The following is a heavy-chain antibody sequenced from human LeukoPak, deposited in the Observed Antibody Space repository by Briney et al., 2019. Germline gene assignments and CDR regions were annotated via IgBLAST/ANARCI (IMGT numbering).Heavy chain of an antibody. J-gene: IGHJ4*02. V-gene: IGHV1-2*04. CDR1: GYIFTGYY. CDR2: INPNSGGT. Sequence: ASVTVSCKASGYIFTGYYMHWVRQAPGQGLEWMGWINPNSGGTNYAQKFQGWVTMTRDTSISTAYMELSRLRSDDTAVYYCARDELGREDGYPTGEFDYWGQGTLVTVSS. D-gene: IGHD5-24*01. CDR3: ARDELGREDGYPTGEFDY.